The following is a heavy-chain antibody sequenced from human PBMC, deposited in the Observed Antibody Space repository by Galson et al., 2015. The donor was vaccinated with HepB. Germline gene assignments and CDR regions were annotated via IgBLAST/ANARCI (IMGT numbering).Heavy chain of an antibody. J-gene: IGHJ3*02. CDR3: ARGFRNAFDI. CDR1: GDSVSSSGVG. V-gene: IGHV6-1*01. CDR2: TYYRSTWHH. Sequence: CAISGDSVSSSGVGWDWIRQSPSRGLEWLGATYYRSTWHHDYAVSVKSRISLIPDTANNQFSLQLHPVTPEDTAVYYCARGFRNAFDIWGQGTVVTVSS.